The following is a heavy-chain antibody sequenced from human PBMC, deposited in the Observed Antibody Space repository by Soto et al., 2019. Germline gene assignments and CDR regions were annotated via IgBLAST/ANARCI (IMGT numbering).Heavy chain of an antibody. Sequence: EVQLLESGGGLVQRGGSLRLSCAASGFTFTTRAMSWVRQAPGKGLQWVSGISGSGGTTYYADSVKGRLTISRDNSKNMLYLQMNSLRDDDTAVYYCATGTHNFDYWGRGTRVTVSS. CDR2: ISGSGGTT. CDR1: GFTFTTRA. V-gene: IGHV3-23*01. CDR3: ATGTHNFDY. J-gene: IGHJ4*02. D-gene: IGHD3-10*01.